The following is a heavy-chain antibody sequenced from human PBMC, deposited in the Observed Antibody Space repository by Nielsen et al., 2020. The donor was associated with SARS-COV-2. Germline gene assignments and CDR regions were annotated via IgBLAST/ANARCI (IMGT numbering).Heavy chain of an antibody. CDR3: VNAWSAVGAFDI. V-gene: IGHV3-64D*06. J-gene: IGHJ3*02. CDR1: GFTFSSYA. D-gene: IGHD6-13*01. CDR2: ISSNGGST. Sequence: GESLKISCSASGFTFSSYAMHWVRQAPGKGLEYVSAISSNGGSTYYADSVKGRFTISRDNSKNTLYLQMSSLRAEDTAVYYCVNAWSAVGAFDIWGQGTMVTVSS.